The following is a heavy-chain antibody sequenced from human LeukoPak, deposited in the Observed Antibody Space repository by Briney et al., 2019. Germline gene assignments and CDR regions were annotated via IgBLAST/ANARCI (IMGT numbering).Heavy chain of an antibody. D-gene: IGHD6-13*01. V-gene: IGHV1-18*01. Sequence: ASVKVSCKASGYTFTSYGISWVRQAPGQGLEWMGWISAYNGNTNYAQKLQGRVTMTTDTSTSTAYMELRSLRSDDTAVYYCARVYSSSWYPYYFDYRGQGTLVTVSS. CDR3: ARVYSSSWYPYYFDY. CDR1: GYTFTSYG. CDR2: ISAYNGNT. J-gene: IGHJ4*02.